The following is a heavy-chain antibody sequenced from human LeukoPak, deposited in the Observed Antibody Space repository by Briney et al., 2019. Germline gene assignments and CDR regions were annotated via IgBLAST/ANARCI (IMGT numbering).Heavy chain of an antibody. V-gene: IGHV3-15*01. Sequence: GGSLRLSRAASGFTFSNAWMSWVRQAPGKGLEWVGRVKSKTDGGTTDYAAPVKGRFTISRDDSKYTLFLQMNSLKTEDTAVYYCAVTGTTIDYWGQGTLVTVSS. CDR3: AVTGTTIDY. D-gene: IGHD1-1*01. CDR2: VKSKTDGGTT. J-gene: IGHJ4*02. CDR1: GFTFSNAW.